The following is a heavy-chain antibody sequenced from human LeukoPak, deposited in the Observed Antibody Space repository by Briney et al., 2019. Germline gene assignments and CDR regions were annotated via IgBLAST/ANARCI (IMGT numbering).Heavy chain of an antibody. CDR3: ARGDSRRSTYFDY. D-gene: IGHD1-14*01. CDR1: GGSISSYY. J-gene: IGHJ4*02. V-gene: IGHV4-59*01. CDR2: IYYSGST. Sequence: SETLSLTCTVSGGSISSYYWSWIRQPPGKGLEWIGYIYYSGSTNYNPSLKSRVTISVDTSKNQFSLKLSSVTAADTAVYYCARGDSRRSTYFDYWGQGTLVTVSS.